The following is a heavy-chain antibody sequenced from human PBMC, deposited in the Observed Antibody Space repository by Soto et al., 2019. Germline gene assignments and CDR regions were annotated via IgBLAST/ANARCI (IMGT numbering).Heavy chain of an antibody. CDR3: ARVVRYFDTPYGMDV. V-gene: IGHV3-23*01. D-gene: IGHD3-9*01. J-gene: IGHJ6*02. CDR2: IGGSGSNT. Sequence: QTGGSLRLSCAASGFTFSNYAMSWVRQAPGKGLEWVSGIGGSGSNTYYADSVKGRFTISRDNSKNTLFLQMNSLRAEDTAEYYCARVVRYFDTPYGMDVWGQGTSVTVSS. CDR1: GFTFSNYA.